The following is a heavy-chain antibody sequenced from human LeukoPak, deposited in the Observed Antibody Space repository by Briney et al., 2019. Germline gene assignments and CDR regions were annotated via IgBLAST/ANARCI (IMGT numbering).Heavy chain of an antibody. D-gene: IGHD2-15*01. CDR1: GGSISSYY. J-gene: IGHJ5*02. Sequence: SETLSLTCTVSGGSISSYYWSWIRQPPGKGLEWIGYIYYSGSTNYNPSLKSRVTTSVDTSKNQFSLKLSSVTAADTAVYYCARPHYCSGGSCYHFDPWGQGTLVTVSS. CDR3: ARPHYCSGGSCYHFDP. V-gene: IGHV4-59*01. CDR2: IYYSGST.